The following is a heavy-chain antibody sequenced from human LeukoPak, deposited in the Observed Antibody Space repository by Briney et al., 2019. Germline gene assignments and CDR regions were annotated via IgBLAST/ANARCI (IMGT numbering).Heavy chain of an antibody. CDR3: ARQSLDYYETLDAFDI. D-gene: IGHD3-22*01. J-gene: IGHJ3*02. CDR1: EFRFTDYY. CDR2: VNCRSGGT. Sequence: GASVKVSCKASEFRFTDYYIHWMRQAPGQGLGWVGCVNCRSGGTSYAQKFRGRVTITKDRPIRTAYMELSRLKSDDTAVYYCARQSLDYYETLDAFDIWGQGTVVTVSS. V-gene: IGHV1-2*02.